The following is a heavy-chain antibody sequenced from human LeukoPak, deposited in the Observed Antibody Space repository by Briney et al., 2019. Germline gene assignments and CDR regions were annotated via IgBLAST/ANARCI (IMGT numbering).Heavy chain of an antibody. J-gene: IGHJ4*02. V-gene: IGHV4-59*11. D-gene: IGHD3-10*01. CDR2: IHYSGST. CDR3: ARDRSTVVRGVIIAGYFDY. Sequence: PSETLSLTCSVSGGSITSHFWSWIRQPPGKGLEWVGYIHYSGSTNYNPSLKSRVTISPDTSKNQLFLKLNSVTAADTAVYYCARDRSTVVRGVIIAGYFDYWGQGTLVTVSS. CDR1: GGSITSHF.